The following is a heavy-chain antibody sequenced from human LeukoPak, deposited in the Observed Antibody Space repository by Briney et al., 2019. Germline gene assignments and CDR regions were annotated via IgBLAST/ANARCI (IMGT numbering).Heavy chain of an antibody. CDR2: IPPSGNT. CDR1: SDSISTHS. Sequence: SETLSLTCSVSSDSISTHSWSWIRQPAGKRLEWIGHIPPSGNTNYNPSLKSRVTMSVDTSKNHFSLKLSSVTAADTAVYYCARRPYWYFDLWGRGTLVTVSS. V-gene: IGHV4-4*07. CDR3: ARRPYWYFDL. D-gene: IGHD6-6*01. J-gene: IGHJ2*01.